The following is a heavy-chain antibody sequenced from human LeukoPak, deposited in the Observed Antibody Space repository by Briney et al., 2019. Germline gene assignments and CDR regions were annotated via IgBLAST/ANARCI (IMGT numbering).Heavy chain of an antibody. Sequence: ASVKVSCKASGGTFSSYAISWVRQAPGQGLEWMGGIIPKSGDTKYVQKLQGRLTMTRDTSLRTAYMELTRLRSDDTAVFYCATYCGGDCAPGGYWGQGTLVTVSS. J-gene: IGHJ4*02. CDR1: GGTFSSYA. CDR3: ATYCGGDCAPGGY. CDR2: IIPKSGDT. V-gene: IGHV1-2*02. D-gene: IGHD2-21*01.